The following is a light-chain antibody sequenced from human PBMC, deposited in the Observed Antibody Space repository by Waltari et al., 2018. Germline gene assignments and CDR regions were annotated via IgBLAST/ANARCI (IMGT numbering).Light chain of an antibody. Sequence: EIVLTQSPGTLSLSPGERATLSCRASESVGRSLACYQQRPGQAPRLLIYGASNRAPGIPDWFSGSGSGTEFSLTISRLEPEDFAVYYCQHYVRLPATFGQGTKVEIK. CDR2: GAS. CDR1: ESVGRS. V-gene: IGKV3-20*01. J-gene: IGKJ1*01. CDR3: QHYVRLPAT.